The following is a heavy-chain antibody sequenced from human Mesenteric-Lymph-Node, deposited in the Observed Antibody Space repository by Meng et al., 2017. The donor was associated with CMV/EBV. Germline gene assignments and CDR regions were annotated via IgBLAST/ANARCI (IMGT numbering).Heavy chain of an antibody. CDR2: INWNGAST. CDR1: GFTFDDYG. Sequence: GESLKISCAASGFTFDDYGMTWVRQVPGKGLEWVSGINWNGASTDYADSVKGRSTISRDNAKNSLYLQMNSLRAVDTALYHCARVSSTNQMGAFDIWGQGTMVTVSS. D-gene: IGHD2-2*01. J-gene: IGHJ3*02. V-gene: IGHV3-20*01. CDR3: ARVSSTNQMGAFDI.